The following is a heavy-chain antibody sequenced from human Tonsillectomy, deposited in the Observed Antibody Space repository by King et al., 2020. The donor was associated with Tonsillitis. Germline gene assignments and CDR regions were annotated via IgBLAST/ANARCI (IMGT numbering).Heavy chain of an antibody. CDR1: GFTFSGSA. CDR2: IRSKANSYAT. D-gene: IGHD6-6*01. J-gene: IGHJ4*02. Sequence: VQLVESGGGLVQPGGSLKLSCAASGFTFSGSAMHWVRQASGKGLEWVGRIRSKANSYATAYAASVKGRVTISRDDSKNTAYLQMNSLKTEDTAGYYCTTPGSVYSSSYDYWGQGTLVTVPS. CDR3: TTPGSVYSSSYDY. V-gene: IGHV3-73*02.